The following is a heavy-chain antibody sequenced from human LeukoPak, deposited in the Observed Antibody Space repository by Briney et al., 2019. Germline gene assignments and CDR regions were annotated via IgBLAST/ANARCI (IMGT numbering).Heavy chain of an antibody. D-gene: IGHD3-22*01. J-gene: IGHJ4*02. CDR2: IKQDGSER. Sequence: PGGSLRLSCEASGFSMSAYWMSWVRQAPGKGLEWVGNIKQDGSERNYVDSVKGRFTISRDNAKKSLYLQMNSLRAEDTAVYYCARDWGAYYHFFDYWGQGTLVTVSP. CDR1: GFSMSAYW. V-gene: IGHV3-7*01. CDR3: ARDWGAYYHFFDY.